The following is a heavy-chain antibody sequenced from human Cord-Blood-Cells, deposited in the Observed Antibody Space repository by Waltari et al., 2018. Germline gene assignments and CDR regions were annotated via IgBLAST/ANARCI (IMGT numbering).Heavy chain of an antibody. CDR1: GGSFSGYY. V-gene: IGHV4-34*01. CDR2: INHSGST. Sequence: QVQLQQWGAGLLKPSETLSLTCAVSGGSFSGYYWSWIRQPPGKGLEWIGEINHSGSTHYNPSLKSRVTISVDTAKNQFSLKLSAVTAADTAVYYCARDGLRYNYYYYYGMDVWGQGTTVTVSS. J-gene: IGHJ6*02. CDR3: ARDGLRYNYYYYYGMDV. D-gene: IGHD3-9*01.